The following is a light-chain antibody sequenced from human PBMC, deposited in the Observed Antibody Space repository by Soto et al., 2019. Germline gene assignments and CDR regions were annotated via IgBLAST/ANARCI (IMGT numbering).Light chain of an antibody. Sequence: EIALTQSPATLSLSPGERATLSCRASQSVSSSLAWYQQKSGQGPRLLIYDASNRATGIPARFSGSGSGTDFTLTISSLEPEDFAVYYCHQRANWPPTFGQGTRLEIK. CDR3: HQRANWPPT. J-gene: IGKJ2*01. V-gene: IGKV3-11*01. CDR1: QSVSSS. CDR2: DAS.